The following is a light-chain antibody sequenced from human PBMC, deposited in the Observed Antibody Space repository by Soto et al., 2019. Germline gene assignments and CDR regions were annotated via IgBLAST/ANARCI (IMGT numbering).Light chain of an antibody. J-gene: IGKJ1*01. CDR1: QDMNTY. Sequence: DIQLTQSPSFLSASVGDRVSIACRASQDMNTYVAWYQQKPGKVPKLLIYAASTLQSGVPSRFSGSGSGTDFTLTISSLQPEDVATYYCQKYNSAPQTFGQGTKVDIK. V-gene: IGKV1-27*01. CDR2: AAS. CDR3: QKYNSAPQT.